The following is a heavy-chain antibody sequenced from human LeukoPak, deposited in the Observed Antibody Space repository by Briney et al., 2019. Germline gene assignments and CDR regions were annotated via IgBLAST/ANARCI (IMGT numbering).Heavy chain of an antibody. Sequence: PGGSLRLSCAVSGFTFSSYWMNWARQAPGKGLEWVASIKQDGGEKSYVDSVKGRFTISRDNAKNSLYLQMSSLRAEDTAVYYCARDGTAAGLYFDLWGQGTLVTVSS. V-gene: IGHV3-7*01. J-gene: IGHJ4*01. CDR1: GFTFSSYW. D-gene: IGHD6-13*01. CDR3: ARDGTAAGLYFDL. CDR2: IKQDGGEK.